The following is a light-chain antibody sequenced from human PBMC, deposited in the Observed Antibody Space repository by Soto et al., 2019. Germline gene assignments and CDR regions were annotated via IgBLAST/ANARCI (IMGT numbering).Light chain of an antibody. CDR1: RSISRG. CDR2: DAS. V-gene: IGKV1-5*01. CDR3: QHYSSVWA. J-gene: IGKJ1*01. Sequence: DIQMAQSPSTLSSSVGGRVTITCLASRSISRGLSWYQQKPGKAPNLLIYDASTLESGLPSMFSGSGSGTEFTLTISCLHPDDFATYYCQHYSSVWAFGQGTKVDIK.